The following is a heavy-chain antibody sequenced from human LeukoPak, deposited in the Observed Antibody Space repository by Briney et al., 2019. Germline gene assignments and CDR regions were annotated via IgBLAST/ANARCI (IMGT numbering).Heavy chain of an antibody. J-gene: IGHJ4*02. Sequence: GGSLRLSCSASGFTFSSYAMHWVRQAPGKGLEYVSAISSNGGSTYYADSVKGRFTISRDNSKNTLYLQMSGLRAEDTAVYYCVKEEGYYGSGRFDYWGQGTLVTVSS. D-gene: IGHD3-10*01. CDR3: VKEEGYYGSGRFDY. CDR1: GFTFSSYA. V-gene: IGHV3-64D*09. CDR2: ISSNGGST.